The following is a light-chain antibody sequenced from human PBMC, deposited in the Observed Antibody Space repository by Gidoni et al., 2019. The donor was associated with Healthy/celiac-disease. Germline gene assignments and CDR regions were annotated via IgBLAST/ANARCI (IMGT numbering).Light chain of an antibody. CDR1: QSVSSN. J-gene: IGKJ2*01. CDR3: QQYKNWPPYT. Sequence: EIVITQSPATLSVTQGERATLSCRASQSVSSNLAWYQQKPGQAPRLLIYGASSRATGIPSRFRGSGSGTEFTLTISSLQSEDFAVYYCQQYKNWPPYTFGQGTKLEIK. CDR2: GAS. V-gene: IGKV3-15*01.